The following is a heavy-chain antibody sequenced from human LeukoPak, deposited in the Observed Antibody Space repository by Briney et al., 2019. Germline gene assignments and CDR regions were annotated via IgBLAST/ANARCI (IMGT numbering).Heavy chain of an antibody. V-gene: IGHV3-64D*06. CDR2: ISGNGGST. CDR1: GFTFSRYA. J-gene: IGHJ3*02. D-gene: IGHD3-10*01. CDR3: AWELPRTDAFDI. Sequence: GGSLRLSCSASGFTFSRYAMHWVRQAPGKGLQSVSGISGNGGSTYYADSVKGRFTISRDNSKSPLYLQMSSLRAEDTAVYYCAWELPRTDAFDIWGQGTLVTVSS.